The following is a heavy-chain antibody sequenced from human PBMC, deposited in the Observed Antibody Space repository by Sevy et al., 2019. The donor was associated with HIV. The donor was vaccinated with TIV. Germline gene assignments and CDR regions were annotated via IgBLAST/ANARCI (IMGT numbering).Heavy chain of an antibody. D-gene: IGHD6-13*01. J-gene: IGHJ4*02. Sequence: SETLSLTCTVSGYSISSGYYWGWIRQPPGKGLEWIGSIYHSGSTHYRSGTTYYNPSLKSRVTISVDTSKNQFSLKVTSVTAADTAIYYCARASDQYTSNWRIVYYFDYWGQGTLVTVSS. CDR1: GYSISSGYY. CDR2: IYHSGSTHYRSGTT. CDR3: ARASDQYTSNWRIVYYFDY. V-gene: IGHV4-38-2*02.